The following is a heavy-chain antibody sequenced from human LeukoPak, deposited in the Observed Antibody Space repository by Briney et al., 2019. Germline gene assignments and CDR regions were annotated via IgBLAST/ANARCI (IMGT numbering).Heavy chain of an antibody. J-gene: IGHJ4*02. Sequence: SETLSLTCTVSGGSISSSSYYWGWIRQPPGKGLEWIGSIYYSGSTYYNPSLKSRVTISVDTSKNQFSPKLSSVTAADTAVYYCARVGSSSWALFDYWGQGTLVTVSS. CDR2: IYYSGST. CDR3: ARVGSSSWALFDY. D-gene: IGHD6-13*01. CDR1: GGSISSSSYY. V-gene: IGHV4-39*07.